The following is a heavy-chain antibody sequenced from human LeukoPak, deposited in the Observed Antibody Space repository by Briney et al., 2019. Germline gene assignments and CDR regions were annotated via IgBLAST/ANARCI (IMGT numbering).Heavy chain of an antibody. CDR3: ARGAARPSYFDY. D-gene: IGHD6-6*01. Sequence: ASVKVSCKASGYTFTSYGISWVRQAPGQRLEWMGWINAGNGNTKYSQKFQGRVTITRDTSASTAYMELSSLRSEDTAVYYCARGAARPSYFDYWGQGTLVTVSS. CDR1: GYTFTSYG. J-gene: IGHJ4*02. V-gene: IGHV1-3*01. CDR2: INAGNGNT.